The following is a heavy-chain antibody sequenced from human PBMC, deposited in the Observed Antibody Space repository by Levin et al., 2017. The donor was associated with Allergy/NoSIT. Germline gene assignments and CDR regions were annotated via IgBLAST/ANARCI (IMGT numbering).Heavy chain of an antibody. CDR1: GFTFSNAW. CDR3: TTGGDYHSGAYSWGYFDY. J-gene: IGHJ4*02. V-gene: IGHV3-15*01. D-gene: IGHD3-22*01. CDR2: IKSKNGGGTT. Sequence: GESLKISCAASGFTFSNAWMSWVRQAPGKGLEWVGRIKSKNGGGTTDYAAPVKGRFTISRDDSKNTLYLQMNSLKTEDTALYYCTTGGDYHSGAYSWGYFDYWGQGTLATVSS.